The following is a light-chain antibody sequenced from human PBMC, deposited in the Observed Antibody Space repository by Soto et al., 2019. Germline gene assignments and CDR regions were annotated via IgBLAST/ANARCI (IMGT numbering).Light chain of an antibody. J-gene: IGKJ1*01. Sequence: EIVMTHSPATLSVSPGERATLSCRASQSVSSNLAWYQQKPGQAPRLLIYGASTRATGIPARFSGSGSGTEFTLTISRLQSEDVAVYYCQQYNNWPRWTFGKGTMVEFK. CDR3: QQYNNWPRWT. CDR1: QSVSSN. CDR2: GAS. V-gene: IGKV3-15*01.